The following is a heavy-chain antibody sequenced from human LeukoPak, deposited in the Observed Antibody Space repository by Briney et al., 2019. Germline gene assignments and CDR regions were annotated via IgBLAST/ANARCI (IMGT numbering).Heavy chain of an antibody. J-gene: IGHJ4*02. CDR2: ISWNGGGT. Sequence: GGSLRLSCAASGFTFDDYGMSWVRQAPGKGLEWVSGISWNGGGTGYADSVKGRFTISRDNAKNSLYLQMSSLRAEDTALYYCGRGGDTTSWYGTFEYWGQGTLVTVSS. D-gene: IGHD6-13*01. CDR3: GRGGDTTSWYGTFEY. CDR1: GFTFDDYG. V-gene: IGHV3-20*04.